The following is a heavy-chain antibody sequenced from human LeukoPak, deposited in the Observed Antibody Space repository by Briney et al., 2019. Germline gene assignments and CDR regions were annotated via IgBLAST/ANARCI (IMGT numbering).Heavy chain of an antibody. V-gene: IGHV4-30-2*01. J-gene: IGHJ3*02. D-gene: IGHD2-21*02. Sequence: SETLSLTCAVSGGSISSGGYSWSWIRQPPGKGLEWIGYIYHSGSTYYNPSLKSRVTISVDRSKNQFSLKLSSVTAEDTAVYYCAAGAYCGGDCPPDAFDIWGQGTMVTVSS. CDR1: GGSISSGGYS. CDR3: AAGAYCGGDCPPDAFDI. CDR2: IYHSGST.